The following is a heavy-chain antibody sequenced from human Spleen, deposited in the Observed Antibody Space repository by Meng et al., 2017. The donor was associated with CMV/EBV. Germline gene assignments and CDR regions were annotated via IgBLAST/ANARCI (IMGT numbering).Heavy chain of an antibody. J-gene: IGHJ4*02. CDR1: GFTFNNYG. CDR3: VRVHYYDSSGYSH. Sequence: GESLKISCAASGFTFNNYGMHWVRQAPGKGLEWVASINRASAFKYYADSVRGRFTISRDNAKSSLYLQMNSLSAEDTAVYYCVRVHYYDSSGYSHWGQGTLVTVSS. CDR2: INRASAFK. D-gene: IGHD3-22*01. V-gene: IGHV3-21*01.